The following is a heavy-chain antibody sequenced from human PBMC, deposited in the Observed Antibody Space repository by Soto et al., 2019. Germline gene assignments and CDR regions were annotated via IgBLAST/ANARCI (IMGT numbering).Heavy chain of an antibody. CDR3: AKVGHSSSWGRAPPNYYYYGMDV. V-gene: IGHV3-23*01. D-gene: IGHD6-13*01. Sequence: EVQLLESGGGLVQPGGSLRLSCAASGFTFSSYAMSWVRQAPGKGLEWVSAISGSGGSTYYADSVKGRFTISRDNSKNTLYLQVNSLRAEDTAVYYCAKVGHSSSWGRAPPNYYYYGMDVWGQGTTVTVSS. J-gene: IGHJ6*02. CDR2: ISGSGGST. CDR1: GFTFSSYA.